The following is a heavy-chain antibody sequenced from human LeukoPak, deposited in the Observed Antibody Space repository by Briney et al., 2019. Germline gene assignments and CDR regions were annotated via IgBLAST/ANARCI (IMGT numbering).Heavy chain of an antibody. Sequence: GGSLRLSCAASGFTFSSYAMHWVRQAPGKGLEWVAVISYDGSNRYYADSVKGRFTISRDNSKNTLYLQMNSLRAEDTAVYYCARGRGYYDSSGYPWVYWGQGTLVTVSS. CDR3: ARGRGYYDSSGYPWVY. CDR1: GFTFSSYA. D-gene: IGHD3-22*01. CDR2: ISYDGSNR. J-gene: IGHJ4*02. V-gene: IGHV3-30*04.